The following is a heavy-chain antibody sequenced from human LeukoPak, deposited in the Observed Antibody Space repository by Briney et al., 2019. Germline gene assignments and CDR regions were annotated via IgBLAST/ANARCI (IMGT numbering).Heavy chain of an antibody. V-gene: IGHV1-18*01. CDR2: ISAYNGNT. CDR1: GYTFTSYG. CDR3: ARDKRQWLVPSWFDP. D-gene: IGHD6-19*01. Sequence: ASVKVSCKASGYTFTSYGISWVRQAPGQGLEWMGWISAYNGNTNYAQKLQGRVTMTTDTSTSTAYMELRSLRSDDTAVYYCARDKRQWLVPSWFDPWGREPWSPSPQ. J-gene: IGHJ5*02.